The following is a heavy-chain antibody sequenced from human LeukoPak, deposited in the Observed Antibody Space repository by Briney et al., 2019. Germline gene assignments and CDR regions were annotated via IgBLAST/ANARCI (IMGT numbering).Heavy chain of an antibody. CDR2: INPNSGGT. D-gene: IGHD4-17*01. J-gene: IGHJ6*03. V-gene: IGHV1-2*02. Sequence: GASVKVSCKASGYTFTSYGISWVRQAPGQGLEWMGWINPNSGGTNYAQKFQGRVTMTRDTSISTAYMELSRLRSDDTAVYYCAATGRYYGDYSFNYPSLGPRYYYYMDVWGKGTTVTVSS. CDR3: AATGRYYGDYSFNYPSLGPRYYYYMDV. CDR1: GYTFTSYG.